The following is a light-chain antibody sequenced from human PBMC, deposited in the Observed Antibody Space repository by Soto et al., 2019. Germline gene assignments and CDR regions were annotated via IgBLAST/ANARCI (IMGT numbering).Light chain of an antibody. Sequence: QTVVTQEHSLTVSPAGTVTLTCASSTGAVTSGYYPNWFQQKPGQTPRALMYSTSNKHSWTPARFSGSLLGGKAALTLSGVQPEDEAEYYCLLYYGGAQLVFGGGTKLTVL. CDR2: STS. J-gene: IGLJ2*01. V-gene: IGLV7-43*01. CDR1: TGAVTSGYY. CDR3: LLYYGGAQLV.